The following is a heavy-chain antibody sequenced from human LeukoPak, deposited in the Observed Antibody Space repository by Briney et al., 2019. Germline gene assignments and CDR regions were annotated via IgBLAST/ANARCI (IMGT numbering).Heavy chain of an antibody. J-gene: IGHJ4*02. V-gene: IGHV3-21*06. CDR2: ISSSSSYI. Sequence: PGGSLRLSCTASGFTFGDYAMSWVRQAPGRGLEWVSSISSSSSYIYYADSVKGRFTISRDNAKNSLYLQMNSLRVEDTAVYYCARDVKGRWELLGSHDYWGQGTLVTASS. D-gene: IGHD1-26*01. CDR1: GFTFGDYA. CDR3: ARDVKGRWELLGSHDY.